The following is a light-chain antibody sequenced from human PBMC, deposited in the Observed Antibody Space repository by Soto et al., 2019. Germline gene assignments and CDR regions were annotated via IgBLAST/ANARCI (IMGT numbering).Light chain of an antibody. V-gene: IGLV3-21*02. CDR1: NIGRKG. Sequence: SYELTQPPSVSVAPGQTARITCGGNNIGRKGVHWYQQRPGQAPVLVVYDDRDRPSGIPERFSGSNSGNTATLTISRVEAGDEADYYCQLCDSDSNYVFGTGTKLTVL. CDR3: QLCDSDSNYV. J-gene: IGLJ1*01. CDR2: DDR.